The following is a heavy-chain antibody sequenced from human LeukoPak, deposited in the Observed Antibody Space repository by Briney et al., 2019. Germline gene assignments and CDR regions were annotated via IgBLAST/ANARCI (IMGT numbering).Heavy chain of an antibody. CDR1: GFTFSDYY. J-gene: IGHJ4*02. CDR2: ISSSSSYT. V-gene: IGHV3-11*06. CDR3: ARSNYGDYVGYFDY. Sequence: PGGSLRLSCAASGFTFSDYYMSWIRQAPGKGLEWVSYISSSSSYTNYADSVKGRFTISRDNAKNSLYLQMNSLRAEDTAVYYCARSNYGDYVGYFDYWGQGTLVTVPS. D-gene: IGHD4-17*01.